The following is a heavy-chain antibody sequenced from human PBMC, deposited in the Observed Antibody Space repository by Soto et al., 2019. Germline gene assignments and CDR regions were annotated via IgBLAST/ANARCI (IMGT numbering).Heavy chain of an antibody. J-gene: IGHJ4*02. CDR3: ARLTMTTDFEEYYFDY. V-gene: IGHV4-39*01. CDR2: IYYRGST. Sequence: SETLSLTCTVSGGSISSSSYYWGRIRQPPGKGLEWIGSIYYRGSTYYNPSLKSRVTISVDTSKNQFSLKLSSVTAADTAVYYCARLTMTTDFEEYYFDYWGQGTLVTVSS. D-gene: IGHD4-17*01. CDR1: GGSISSSSYY.